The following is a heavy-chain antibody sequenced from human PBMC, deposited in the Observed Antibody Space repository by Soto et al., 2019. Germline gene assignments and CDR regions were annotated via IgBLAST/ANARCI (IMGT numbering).Heavy chain of an antibody. CDR3: AKGKGSSSWYEYDYYYCYMDV. V-gene: IGHV3-23*01. CDR2: ISGSGGST. J-gene: IGHJ6*03. D-gene: IGHD6-13*01. Sequence: GGSLRLSLAAPGFTFSSYAMSWVRPAPGEGRGGVQAISGSGGSTYYADSVKGRFTISRDNSKNTLYLQMNSLRAEDTAVYYCAKGKGSSSWYEYDYYYCYMDVWGKGTTVTVSS. CDR1: GFTFSSYA.